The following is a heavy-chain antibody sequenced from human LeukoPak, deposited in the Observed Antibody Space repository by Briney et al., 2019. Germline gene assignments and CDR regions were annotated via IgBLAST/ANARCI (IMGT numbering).Heavy chain of an antibody. CDR3: AKGDPMVRGVLDY. CDR2: ISYDGSNK. V-gene: IGHV3-30*04. CDR1: GFTFSSYA. J-gene: IGHJ4*02. D-gene: IGHD3-10*01. Sequence: GRSLRLSCAASGFTFSSYAMHWVRQAPGKGLEWVAVISYDGSNKYYADSVKGRFTISRDNSKNTLYLQMSSLRAEDTAVYYCAKGDPMVRGVLDYWGQGTLVTVSS.